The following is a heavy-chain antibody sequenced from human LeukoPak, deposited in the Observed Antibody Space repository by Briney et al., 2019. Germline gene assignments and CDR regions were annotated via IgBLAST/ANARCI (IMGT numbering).Heavy chain of an antibody. CDR2: IYYSGST. CDR3: ARNVGDYYDSSGYGY. V-gene: IGHV4-59*01. CDR1: GGSISSYY. J-gene: IGHJ4*02. D-gene: IGHD3-22*01. Sequence: SETLSLTCTVSGGSISSYYWSWIRQPPGKGLEWIGYIYYSGSTNYNPSLKSRVTISVDTSKNQFSLKLSSVTAADTAVYYYARNVGDYYDSSGYGYWGQGTLVTVSS.